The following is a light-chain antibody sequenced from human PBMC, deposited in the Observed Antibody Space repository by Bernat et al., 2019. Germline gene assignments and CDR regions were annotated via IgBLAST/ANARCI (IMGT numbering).Light chain of an antibody. Sequence: EIVMTQSPLSLPVTPGEPASISCRSSQSLLYSDGNTYLDWYLQKPGKSPHLLIYSVSSRASGVPDRFSGSGSGTDFTLKISRVEAEDVGVYYCMQGVQTLTFGGGTRVEIK. V-gene: IGKV2-28*01. J-gene: IGKJ4*01. CDR1: QSLLYSDGNTY. CDR3: MQGVQTLT. CDR2: SVS.